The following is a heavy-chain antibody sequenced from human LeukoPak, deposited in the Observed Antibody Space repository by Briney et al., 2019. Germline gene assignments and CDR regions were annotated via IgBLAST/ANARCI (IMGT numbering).Heavy chain of an antibody. J-gene: IGHJ5*02. CDR3: ARERLAGEFDP. V-gene: IGHV4-59*01. CDR1: GGSISSYH. CDR2: IYYSGGT. D-gene: IGHD6-19*01. Sequence: SETLSLTCTVSGGSISSYHWSWIRQPPGKGLEWIGYIYYSGGTNYNPSLKSRVTISVDTSKNQFSLKLSSVTAADTAVYYCARERLAGEFDPWGQGTLVTVSS.